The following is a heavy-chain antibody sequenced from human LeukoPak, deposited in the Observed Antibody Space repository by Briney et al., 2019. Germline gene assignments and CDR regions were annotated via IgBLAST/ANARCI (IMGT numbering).Heavy chain of an antibody. V-gene: IGHV3-21*06. CDR3: ARGHYDILTASYKWTPDY. D-gene: IGHD3-9*01. Sequence: SGGSLRLSCAASGFTFSTYNMNWVRPAPGKGLEWVSSITSGGTYTYYADSVKGRFTTSRDNAKNSLSLQLSSLRAEDTAVYYCARGHYDILTASYKWTPDYWGQGILVTVSS. CDR1: GFTFSTYN. CDR2: ITSGGTYT. J-gene: IGHJ4*02.